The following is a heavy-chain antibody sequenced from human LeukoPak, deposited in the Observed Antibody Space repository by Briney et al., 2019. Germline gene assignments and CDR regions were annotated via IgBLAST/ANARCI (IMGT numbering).Heavy chain of an antibody. CDR2: IIPVFGTA. V-gene: IGHV1-69*13. Sequence: SVKVSCKASGGTFSSYAISWVRQAPGQGLEWMGGIIPVFGTANNAQRFQGRVTMTADESTNTAYMELSSLRSEDTAVYYCARLSREARHWGDAFGIWGQGTMVTVSS. D-gene: IGHD3-16*01. J-gene: IGHJ3*02. CDR3: ARLSREARHWGDAFGI. CDR1: GGTFSSYA.